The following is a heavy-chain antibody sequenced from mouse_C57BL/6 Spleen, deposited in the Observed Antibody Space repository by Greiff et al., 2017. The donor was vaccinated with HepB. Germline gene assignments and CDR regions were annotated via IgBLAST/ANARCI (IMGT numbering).Heavy chain of an antibody. J-gene: IGHJ4*01. V-gene: IGHV1-52*01. CDR1: GYTFTSYW. CDR2: IDPSDSET. D-gene: IGHD1-1*01. Sequence: VQLQQPGAELVRPGSSVKLSCKASGYTFTSYWMHWVKQRPIQGLEWIGNIDPSDSETHYNQKFKDKATLTVDKSSSTAYMQLSSLTSEDSAVYDCARGPTVAYAMDYWGQGTSVTVSS. CDR3: ARGPTVAYAMDY.